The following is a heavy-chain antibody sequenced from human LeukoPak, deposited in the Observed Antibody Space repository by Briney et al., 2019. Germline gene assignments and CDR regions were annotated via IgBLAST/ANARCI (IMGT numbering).Heavy chain of an antibody. Sequence: ASVKVSCKASGYTFTGYYMHWVRQAPGQGLEWMGWINPNSGGTNYAQKFQGRVTMTRDTSISTAYMELSRLRPDDTAVYYCARVPGYCSGGSCRFDYWGQGTLVTVSS. J-gene: IGHJ4*02. CDR2: INPNSGGT. CDR3: ARVPGYCSGGSCRFDY. V-gene: IGHV1-2*02. D-gene: IGHD2-15*01. CDR1: GYTFTGYY.